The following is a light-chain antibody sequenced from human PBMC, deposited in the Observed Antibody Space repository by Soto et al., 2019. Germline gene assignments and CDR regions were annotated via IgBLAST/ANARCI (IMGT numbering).Light chain of an antibody. CDR1: RSFRIN. J-gene: IGKJ5*01. CDR2: GAS. Sequence: EIVMTQSPATLSVSPGERATLSCRASRSFRINVGWYQQRPGRAPRLLIFGASTRATGIPARFSGSGSGTEFTLTISSLDSEDSAVYYCQQYNSWRQITFGQGTRLEIK. V-gene: IGKV3-15*01. CDR3: QQYNSWRQIT.